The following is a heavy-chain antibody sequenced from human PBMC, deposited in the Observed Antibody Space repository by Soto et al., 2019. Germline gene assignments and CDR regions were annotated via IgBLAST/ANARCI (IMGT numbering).Heavy chain of an antibody. D-gene: IGHD3-9*01. CDR1: GYTFTSYD. CDR2: MNPNSGNT. Sequence: ASVKVSCKASGYTFTSYDINWVRQATGQGLEWMGWMNPNSGNTGYAQKFQGRVTMTRNTSISTAYMELSSLRSEDTAVYYCARGGRPGHINDILTPFDYWGQGTLVTAPQ. CDR3: ARGGRPGHINDILTPFDY. V-gene: IGHV1-8*01. J-gene: IGHJ4*02.